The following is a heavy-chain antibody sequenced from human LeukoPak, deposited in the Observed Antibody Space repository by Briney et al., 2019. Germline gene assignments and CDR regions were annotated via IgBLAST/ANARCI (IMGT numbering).Heavy chain of an antibody. J-gene: IGHJ4*02. D-gene: IGHD2-15*01. CDR2: ISSSSSYI. Sequence: GGSLRLSCAASGFTFSSYSMNWLRQAPGKGLEWVSSISSSSSYIYYADSVKGRFTISRDNAKNSLYLQMNSLRAEDTAVYYCARDGGYCSGGSCYNLDYWGQGTLVTVSS. CDR3: ARDGGYCSGGSCYNLDY. V-gene: IGHV3-21*01. CDR1: GFTFSSYS.